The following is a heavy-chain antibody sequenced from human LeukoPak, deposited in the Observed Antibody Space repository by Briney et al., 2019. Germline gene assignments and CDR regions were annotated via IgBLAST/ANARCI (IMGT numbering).Heavy chain of an antibody. Sequence: PSDTLSLTCTVSGGSISSYYLSWIRQPAGKGLQWIGRIYTSGSTNYNPSLKSRVTMSVDTSKNQFSLKLSSVTAADTAVYYCARDRYSNYEYYYYGMDVWGQGTTVTVSS. CDR2: IYTSGST. CDR3: ARDRYSNYEYYYYGMDV. D-gene: IGHD4-11*01. CDR1: GGSISSYY. V-gene: IGHV4-4*07. J-gene: IGHJ6*02.